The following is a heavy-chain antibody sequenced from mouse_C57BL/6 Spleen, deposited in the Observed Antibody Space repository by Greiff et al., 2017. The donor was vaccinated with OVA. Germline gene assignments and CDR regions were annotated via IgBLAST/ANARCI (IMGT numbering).Heavy chain of an antibody. CDR2: IDPETGGT. CDR1: GYTFTDYE. CDR3: TRLLRPYYFDY. D-gene: IGHD1-2*01. J-gene: IGHJ2*01. V-gene: IGHV1-15*01. Sequence: QVQLKQSGAELVRPGASVTLSCKASGYTFTDYEMHWVKQTPVHGLEWIGAIDPETGGTAYNQKFKGKAILTADKSSSTAYMELRSLTSEDSAVYYCTRLLRPYYFDYWGQGTTLTVSS.